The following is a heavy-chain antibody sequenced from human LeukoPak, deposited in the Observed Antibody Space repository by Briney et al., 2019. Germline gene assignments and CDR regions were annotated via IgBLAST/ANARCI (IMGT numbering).Heavy chain of an antibody. CDR1: GFTFSDYY. J-gene: IGHJ4*02. D-gene: IGHD6-13*01. Sequence: GGSLRLSCAASGFTFSDYYMSWIRQAPGKGLEWVSAISGSGGSTYYADSVKGRFTISRDNSKNTLYLQMNSLRAEDTAVYYCAKARIAAAGYFDYWGQGTLVTVSS. CDR2: ISGSGGST. CDR3: AKARIAAAGYFDY. V-gene: IGHV3-23*01.